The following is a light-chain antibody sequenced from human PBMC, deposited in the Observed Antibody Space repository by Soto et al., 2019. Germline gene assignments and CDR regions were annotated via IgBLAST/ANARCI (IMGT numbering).Light chain of an antibody. J-gene: IGKJ5*01. CDR1: QSVSSN. CDR3: QQYNNWPLT. V-gene: IGKV3-15*01. CDR2: GAS. Sequence: IVMTQSPASLSVSPGERATLSWRASQSVSSNLAWYQQKPGQAPRLLIYGASSRATGIPVRFSGSGSGTEFTLTISSLQSEDFAVYYCQQYNNWPLTFGQGTRLEIK.